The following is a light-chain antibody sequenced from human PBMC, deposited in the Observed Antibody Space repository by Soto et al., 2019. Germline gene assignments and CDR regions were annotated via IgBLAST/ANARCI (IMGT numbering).Light chain of an antibody. V-gene: IGLV2-11*01. Sequence: QSALTQPRSVSGSPGRSVTISCTGTSSDVGRYYYVSWYQQHPGKAPKLMIYDVSKWPSGVPDRFSGSKSGNTASLTISGLQAEHEADYYCCSYAGSYVVFGGGTKLTVL. CDR2: DVS. CDR1: SSDVGRYYY. CDR3: CSYAGSYVV. J-gene: IGLJ2*01.